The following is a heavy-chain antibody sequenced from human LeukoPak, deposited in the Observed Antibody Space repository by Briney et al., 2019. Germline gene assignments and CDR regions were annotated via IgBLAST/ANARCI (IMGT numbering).Heavy chain of an antibody. J-gene: IGHJ4*02. D-gene: IGHD3-22*01. CDR3: ARISWAHDNSGYVSD. Sequence: ASETLSLTCTVSGGSISTSSYYWGWIRQPPGKGLEWIGNIYYSGTTYYNPSLNSRVTVSLDTSKNQFSLKLTSVTAADTAVYYCARISWAHDNSGYVSDWGQGTLVTVSS. V-gene: IGHV4-39*07. CDR1: GGSISTSSYY. CDR2: IYYSGTT.